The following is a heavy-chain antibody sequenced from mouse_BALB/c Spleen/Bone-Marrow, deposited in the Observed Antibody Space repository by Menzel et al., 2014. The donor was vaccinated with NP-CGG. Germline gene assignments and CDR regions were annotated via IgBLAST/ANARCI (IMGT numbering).Heavy chain of an antibody. J-gene: IGHJ4*01. CDR3: ARDFITTDAMDY. Sequence: EVKLVESGGDLVTPGGSLKLSCAASGFTFSSYGISWVPQTPDKRLGRVATISSGGSYTYYPDSVKGRFTISRGNAKNTLYLQMSSLKSEDTAMYYCARDFITTDAMDYWGQGTSVTVSS. CDR2: ISSGGSYT. CDR1: GFTFSSYG. V-gene: IGHV5-6*02. D-gene: IGHD1-1*01.